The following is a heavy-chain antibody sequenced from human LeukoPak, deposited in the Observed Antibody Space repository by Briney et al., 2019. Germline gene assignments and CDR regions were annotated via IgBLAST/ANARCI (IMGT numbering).Heavy chain of an antibody. CDR1: GGSISSSSYY. D-gene: IGHD6-13*01. J-gene: IGHJ6*04. V-gene: IGHV4-39*07. CDR2: IYYSGST. CDR3: ARDRLIAAAGNLDV. Sequence: SETLSLTCTVSGGSISSSSYYWGWIRQPPGKGLEWIGSIYYSGSTYYNPSLKSRVTISVDTSKNQFSLKLSSVTAADTAVYYCARDRLIAAAGNLDVWGKGTTVTVSS.